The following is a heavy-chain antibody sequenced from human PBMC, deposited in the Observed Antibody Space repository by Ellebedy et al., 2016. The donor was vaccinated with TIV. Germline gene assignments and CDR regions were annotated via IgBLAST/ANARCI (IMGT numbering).Heavy chain of an antibody. D-gene: IGHD4-17*01. J-gene: IGHJ6*02. V-gene: IGHV3-69-1*01. CDR1: GFIFSHFG. CDR2: VSSGEAK. Sequence: GESLKISCAASGFIFSHFGMTWVRQAPGTGLEWVSHVSSGEAKSYADSLKGRFTISRDNAKNPLYLPMNSLRAEDTAVYYCAKGKVFGDSKWEIDVWGQGTTVTVSS. CDR3: AKGKVFGDSKWEIDV.